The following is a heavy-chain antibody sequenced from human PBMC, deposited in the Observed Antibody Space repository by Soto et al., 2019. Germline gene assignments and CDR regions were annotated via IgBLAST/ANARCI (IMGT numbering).Heavy chain of an antibody. D-gene: IGHD2-2*01. J-gene: IGHJ4*02. CDR3: ASRSPALDY. Sequence: GGSLRLSCAASGFTFSIYGMHWFRQAPGKGLEWVAVIWYDGSKKYYADFVKGRFTISRDNSKNTLYLQMNSLRADDTAVYYCASRSPALDYWGQGTLVTVSS. V-gene: IGHV3-33*01. CDR2: IWYDGSKK. CDR1: GFTFSIYG.